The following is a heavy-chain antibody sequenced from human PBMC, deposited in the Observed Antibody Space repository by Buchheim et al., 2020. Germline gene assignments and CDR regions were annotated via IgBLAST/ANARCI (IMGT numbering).Heavy chain of an antibody. CDR3: ARQLLPDIVVVVAATGDYGMDV. CDR2: IYPGDSDT. CDR1: GYSFTSYW. D-gene: IGHD2-15*01. Sequence: EVQLVQSGAEVKKPGESLKISCKGSGYSFTSYWIGWVRQMPGKGLEWMGIIYPGDSDTRYSPSFQGQVTISADKSISTAYLQWSRLKASDTAMYYCARQLLPDIVVVVAATGDYGMDVWGQGTT. V-gene: IGHV5-51*01. J-gene: IGHJ6*02.